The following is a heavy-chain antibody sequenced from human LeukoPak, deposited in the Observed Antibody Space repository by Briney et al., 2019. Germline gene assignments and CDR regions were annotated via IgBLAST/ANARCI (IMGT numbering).Heavy chain of an antibody. CDR2: FDPEDGET. CDR1: GYTLTELS. V-gene: IGHV1-24*01. D-gene: IGHD1-7*01. Sequence: ASVKVSCKVSGYTLTELSMHWVRQAPGKGLEWMGGFDPEDGETIYAQKFQGRVTMAEDTSTDTAYMELSRLRSDDTAVYYCARTGTTASTWYYYYMDVWGKGTTVTVSS. J-gene: IGHJ6*03. CDR3: ARTGTTASTWYYYYMDV.